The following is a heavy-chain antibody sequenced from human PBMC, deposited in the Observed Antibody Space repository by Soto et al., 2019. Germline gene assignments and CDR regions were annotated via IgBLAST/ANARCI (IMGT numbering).Heavy chain of an antibody. J-gene: IGHJ4*02. Sequence: PSETLSLTCAVYGGSFSGYYWSWIRQPPGKGLEWIGEINHSGSTNYNPSLKSRVTISVDTSKNQFSLKLSSVTAADTAVYYCARGACSSTSCPRYYYGSGSYYKGHLFDYWGQGTLVTVSS. CDR3: ARGACSSTSCPRYYYGSGSYYKGHLFDY. V-gene: IGHV4-34*01. CDR2: INHSGST. D-gene: IGHD3-10*01. CDR1: GGSFSGYY.